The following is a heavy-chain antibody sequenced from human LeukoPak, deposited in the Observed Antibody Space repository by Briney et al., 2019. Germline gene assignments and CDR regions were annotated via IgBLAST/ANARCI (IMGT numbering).Heavy chain of an antibody. CDR2: INSDGSST. V-gene: IGHV3-74*01. CDR3: AAEPRTGYSTTWYDAPDY. D-gene: IGHD6-13*01. CDR1: GFTFSSYW. Sequence: GGSLRLSCAASGFTFSSYWMHWARQAPGKGRVWVSRINSDGSSTSYADSVKGRFTISRDNAKNTLNLRMNSLRAEDTAVYYCAAEPRTGYSTTWYDAPDYWGQGTLVTVSS. J-gene: IGHJ4*02.